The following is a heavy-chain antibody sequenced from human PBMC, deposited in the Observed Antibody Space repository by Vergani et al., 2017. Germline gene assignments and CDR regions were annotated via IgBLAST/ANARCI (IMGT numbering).Heavy chain of an antibody. Sequence: EVQLVESGGGLVPPGGSLRLSCEVSGFLFNNYPMNWVRQSPGKGLEWVSTLSASDRRTHYADSVKGRFTISRDNSKNTLFLHMNSLRPEDTAVYYCAKVCRSEVAGTFGAFDIWGQGTMVTVSS. CDR2: LSASDRRT. CDR1: GFLFNNYP. D-gene: IGHD6-19*01. CDR3: AKVCRSEVAGTFGAFDI. V-gene: IGHV3-23*04. J-gene: IGHJ3*02.